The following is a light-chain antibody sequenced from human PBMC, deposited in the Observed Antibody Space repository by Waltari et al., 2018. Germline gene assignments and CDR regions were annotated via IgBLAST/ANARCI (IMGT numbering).Light chain of an antibody. CDR3: QQCYSSPYT. J-gene: IGKJ2*01. Sequence: IVMTQSPDALAVSLGGRDTINLKSMQSVLSNSNKNNYVGWYQQKPGQPPKLLISWASTRESGVPDRFSGSGSGTDFTLTISSLQAEDVAVYYCQQCYSSPYTFGQGTKLEIK. CDR1: QSVLSNSNKNNY. V-gene: IGKV4-1*01. CDR2: WAS.